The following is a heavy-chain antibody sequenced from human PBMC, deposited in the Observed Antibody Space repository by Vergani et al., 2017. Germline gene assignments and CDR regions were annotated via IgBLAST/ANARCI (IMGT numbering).Heavy chain of an antibody. Sequence: QLQLPESGPGLVKPSETLSLTCTVSGGSISSSSYYWGWIRQPPGKGLEWIGSIYYSGSTYYNPSLKSRVTISVDTSKNQFSLKLSSVTAADTAVYYCARVSIAVAGTIDYWGQGTLVTVSS. CDR3: ARVSIAVAGTIDY. V-gene: IGHV4-39*07. CDR2: IYYSGST. J-gene: IGHJ4*02. D-gene: IGHD6-19*01. CDR1: GGSISSSSYY.